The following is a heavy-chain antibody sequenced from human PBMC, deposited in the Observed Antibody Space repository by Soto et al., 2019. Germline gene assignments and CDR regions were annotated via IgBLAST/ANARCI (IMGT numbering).Heavy chain of an antibody. J-gene: IGHJ4*02. CDR1: GGSISSSSYY. CDR3: ARHLSRGDFNFDY. Sequence: SETLSFTCTVSGGSISSSSYYWGWIRQPPGKGLEWIGSIYYSGSTYYNPSLKSRVTISVDTSKNQFSLKLSSVTAADTAVYYCARHLSRGDFNFDYWGQGTLVTVSS. D-gene: IGHD4-17*01. V-gene: IGHV4-39*01. CDR2: IYYSGST.